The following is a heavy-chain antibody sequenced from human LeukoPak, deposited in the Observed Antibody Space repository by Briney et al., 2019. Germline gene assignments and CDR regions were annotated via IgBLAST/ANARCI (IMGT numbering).Heavy chain of an antibody. J-gene: IGHJ6*02. CDR3: ARTGYSSSWFSYYYGMDV. V-gene: IGHV1-18*01. D-gene: IGHD6-13*01. CDR2: ISAYNGNT. CDR1: GYTFTSYG. Sequence: ASVKVSCKASGYTFTSYGISWVRQAPGQGLEWMGWISAYNGNTNYAQKFQGRVTMTRDTSISTAYMELSRLRSDDTAVYYCARTGYSSSWFSYYYGMDVWGQGTTVTVSS.